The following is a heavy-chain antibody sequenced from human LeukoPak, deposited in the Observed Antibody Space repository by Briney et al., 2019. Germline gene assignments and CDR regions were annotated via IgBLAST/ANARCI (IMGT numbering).Heavy chain of an antibody. J-gene: IGHJ4*02. CDR3: ARSTTSAIDY. D-gene: IGHD2-2*01. CDR2: ITPHSGDT. Sequence: ASVKVSCKASGYTFTGYYMHWVRQAPGQGLEWMGWITPHSGDTNYAQNFRGRVTMTRDTSINTAYMELSRLRSDDTALYYCARSTTSAIDYWGQGTLVTVSS. V-gene: IGHV1-2*02. CDR1: GYTFTGYY.